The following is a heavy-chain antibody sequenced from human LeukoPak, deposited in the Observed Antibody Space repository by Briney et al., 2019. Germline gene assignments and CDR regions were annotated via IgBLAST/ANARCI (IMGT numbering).Heavy chain of an antibody. J-gene: IGHJ5*02. V-gene: IGHV1-46*01. D-gene: IGHD3-22*01. CDR3: AREVPHNYYDSSGAGWFDP. Sequence: ASVKVSCKASGYTFTGYYMHWVRQAPGQGLEWMGIINPSGGSTSYAQKFQGRVTMTRDTSTSTVYMELSSLRSEDTAVYYCAREVPHNYYDSSGAGWFDPWGQGTLVTVSS. CDR2: INPSGGST. CDR1: GYTFTGYY.